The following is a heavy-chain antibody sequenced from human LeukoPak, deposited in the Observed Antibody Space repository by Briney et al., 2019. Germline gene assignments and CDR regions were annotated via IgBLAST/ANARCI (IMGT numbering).Heavy chain of an antibody. CDR2: ISGSGGNT. D-gene: IGHD5-12*01. CDR3: AKNSGYAYFDY. Sequence: GGSLRLSCAASGFTFSSYAMSWVRQAPGEGLEWVSGISGSGGNTYYADSVKGRFTISRDNSKNTLYLQMNSLRAEDSAVYYCAKNSGYAYFDYWGQGTLVTVSS. V-gene: IGHV3-23*01. J-gene: IGHJ4*02. CDR1: GFTFSSYA.